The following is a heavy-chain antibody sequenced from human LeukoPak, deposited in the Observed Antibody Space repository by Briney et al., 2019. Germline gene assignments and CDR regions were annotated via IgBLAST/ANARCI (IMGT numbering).Heavy chain of an antibody. V-gene: IGHV3-23*01. CDR3: ARPYSSGWYGDFDY. Sequence: GGSLRLSCAASGFTFSSYAMSWVRQAPGKGLEWVSAISGSGGSTYYADSVKGRFTISRDNSRNTLYVQMNSLRAEDTAVYYCARPYSSGWYGDFDYWGQGTLVTVSS. CDR2: ISGSGGST. D-gene: IGHD6-19*01. J-gene: IGHJ4*02. CDR1: GFTFSSYA.